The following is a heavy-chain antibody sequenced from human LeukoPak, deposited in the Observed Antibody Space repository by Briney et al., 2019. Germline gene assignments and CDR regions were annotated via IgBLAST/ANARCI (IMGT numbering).Heavy chain of an antibody. V-gene: IGHV3-53*01. CDR3: ASPGVPAALYYYYGMDV. Sequence: PGGSLRLSCAAYGFTVSSNYMSWVRQAPGKGLEWVSVIYSGGSTYYADSVKGRFTISRDNSKNTLYLQMNSLRAEDTAVYYCASPGVPAALYYYYGMDVWGQGTTVTVSS. D-gene: IGHD2-2*01. J-gene: IGHJ6*02. CDR2: IYSGGST. CDR1: GFTVSSNY.